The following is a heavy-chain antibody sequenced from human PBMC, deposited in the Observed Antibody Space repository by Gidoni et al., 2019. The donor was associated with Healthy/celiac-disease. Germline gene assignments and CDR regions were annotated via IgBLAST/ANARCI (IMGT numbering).Heavy chain of an antibody. Sequence: QVQLQASGPGLVKPSQILSLTGTVSDCSISSGGYYWSRIRQHPGKGLKCIGYIYYSGSTYYNPFLKSRVTISVATSKNQCSLKLSSMTAADTAVYYCARSEYDFWSYLDYWGQGTLVTVSS. CDR1: DCSISSGGYY. CDR2: IYYSGST. D-gene: IGHD3-3*01. V-gene: IGHV4-31*03. CDR3: ARSEYDFWSYLDY. J-gene: IGHJ4*02.